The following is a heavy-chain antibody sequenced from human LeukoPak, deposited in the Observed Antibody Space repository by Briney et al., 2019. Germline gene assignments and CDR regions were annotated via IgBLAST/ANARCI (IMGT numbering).Heavy chain of an antibody. J-gene: IGHJ6*02. V-gene: IGHV1-18*01. D-gene: IGHD2-2*01. CDR2: ISAYNGNT. CDR3: ARADIVVVPAAAMMDV. Sequence: GASVKVSCKASGYTFTSCGISWVRQAPGQGLEWMGWISAYNGNTNYAQKLQGRVTMTTDTSTSTAYMELRSLRSDDTAVYYCARADIVVVPAAAMMDVWGQGTTVTVSS. CDR1: GYTFTSCG.